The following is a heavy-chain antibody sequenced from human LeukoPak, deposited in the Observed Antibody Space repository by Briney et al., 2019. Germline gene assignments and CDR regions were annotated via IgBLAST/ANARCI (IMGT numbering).Heavy chain of an antibody. CDR3: ARVEGSGSYYYSFNY. D-gene: IGHD3-10*01. CDR2: IYSGGRT. Sequence: PGGSLRLSCAASGFTVSSNYMSWVRQAPGKGLEWVSVIYSGGRTYYADSVKGRFTIPRDNSKNTLYLQMNSLRAEDTAVYYCARVEGSGSYYYSFNYWGQGTLVTVSS. V-gene: IGHV3-66*01. CDR1: GFTVSSNY. J-gene: IGHJ4*02.